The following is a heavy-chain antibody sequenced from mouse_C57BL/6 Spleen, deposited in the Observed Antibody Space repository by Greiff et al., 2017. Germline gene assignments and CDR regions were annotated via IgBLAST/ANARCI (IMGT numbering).Heavy chain of an antibody. V-gene: IGHV1-55*01. J-gene: IGHJ4*01. CDR2: IYPGSGST. CDR3: ASELRLRNYDAMDY. CDR1: GYTFTSYW. Sequence: QVQLQQPGAELVKPGASVKMSCKASGYTFTSYWITWVKQRPGQGLAWIGDIYPGSGSTNYNEKFKSKATLTVDTSSSTAYMQLSSLTSDDTAVDDSASELRLRNYDAMDYWGQGTSGTGSS. D-gene: IGHD3-2*02.